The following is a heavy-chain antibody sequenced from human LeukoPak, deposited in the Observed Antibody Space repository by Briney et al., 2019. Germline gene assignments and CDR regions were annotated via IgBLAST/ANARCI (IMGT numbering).Heavy chain of an antibody. CDR3: ARVDPSSYSVYDRPFAY. CDR1: GFTFSSYG. J-gene: IGHJ4*02. Sequence: GGFLRLSCTAYGFTFSSYGTHWVRQAPGKGLEWMANIKQDGSEKYYVDSVKGRFTISRDNAKNSLYLQMNSLRAEDTAVYYCARVDPSSYSVYDRPFAYWGQWTLVTVSS. V-gene: IGHV3-7*01. D-gene: IGHD5/OR15-5a*01. CDR2: IKQDGSEK.